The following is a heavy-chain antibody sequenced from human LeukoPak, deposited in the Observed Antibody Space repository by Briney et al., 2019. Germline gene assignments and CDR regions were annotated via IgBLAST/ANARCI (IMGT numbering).Heavy chain of an antibody. D-gene: IGHD3-22*01. J-gene: IGHJ1*01. CDR3: ATYYYDSGGFHFHH. V-gene: IGHV3-30*03. CDR2: ILHDGSNK. Sequence: TGGSLRLSCAASGFTFSSYAMHCVRQAPGKGLEWVAVILHDGSNKQYADSVKGRFTISRDNSKNTLYLQINSLRAEDTAVYYCATYYYDSGGFHFHHWGQGTLVTVSS. CDR1: GFTFSSYA.